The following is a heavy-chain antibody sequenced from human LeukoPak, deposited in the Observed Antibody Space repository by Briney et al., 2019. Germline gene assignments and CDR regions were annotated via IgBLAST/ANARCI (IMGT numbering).Heavy chain of an antibody. Sequence: SVKVSCKASGGTFSSYAISWVRQAPGQGLEWMGGIIPNLGTANYAQKFQGRVTITADESTSTAYMELSSLRSEDTAVYYCARDRGDYDILTGYLPTWHWFDPWGQGTLVTVSS. CDR3: ARDRGDYDILTGYLPTWHWFDP. V-gene: IGHV1-69*01. J-gene: IGHJ5*02. D-gene: IGHD3-9*01. CDR1: GGTFSSYA. CDR2: IIPNLGTA.